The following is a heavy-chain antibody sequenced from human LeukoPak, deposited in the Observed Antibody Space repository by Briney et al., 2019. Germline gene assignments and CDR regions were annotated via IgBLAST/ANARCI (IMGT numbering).Heavy chain of an antibody. D-gene: IGHD3-22*01. CDR3: ARLGLEAYDNSGYYYFDF. CDR1: AYSFTNYC. CDR2: IYPGDSVT. V-gene: IGHV5-51*01. Sequence: GESLQISCQASAYSFTNYCTSWGRQMPRKGLEWMGTIYPGDSVTRYTPSFQGKVTISADKSISTTYLQWSSLKASHTAIYYCARLGLEAYDNSGYYYFDFWGQGALVSVSS. J-gene: IGHJ4*02.